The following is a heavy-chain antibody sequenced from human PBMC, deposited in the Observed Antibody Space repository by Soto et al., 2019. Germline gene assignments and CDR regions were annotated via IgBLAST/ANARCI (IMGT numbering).Heavy chain of an antibody. D-gene: IGHD2-2*01. CDR1: GYSFTSYW. CDR2: IYPGDSDT. CDR3: ARVRVVVPAALPYYFDY. Sequence: GESLKISCKGSGYSFTSYWIGWVRQMPGKGLEWMGIIYPGDSDTRYSPSFQGQVTISADKSISTAYLQWSSLKASDTAMYYCARVRVVVPAALPYYFDYWGQGTLVTVSS. V-gene: IGHV5-51*01. J-gene: IGHJ4*02.